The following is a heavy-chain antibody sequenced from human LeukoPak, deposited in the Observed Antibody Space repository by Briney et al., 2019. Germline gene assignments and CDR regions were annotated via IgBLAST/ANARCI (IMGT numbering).Heavy chain of an antibody. V-gene: IGHV3-15*01. D-gene: IGHD4-23*01. CDR2: IKSRVSGGTT. J-gene: IGHJ4*02. CDR3: TSDLPGGYSNYFDD. CDR1: GFTFTNAW. Sequence: GGSLRLSCAASGFTFTNAWMSWVRQAPGKGLEWVGRIKSRVSGGTTDYAAPVKGRFTISRDDSKNTLHLQMDSLRTEDTAVYYCTSDLPGGYSNYFDDWGQGTLVTVSS.